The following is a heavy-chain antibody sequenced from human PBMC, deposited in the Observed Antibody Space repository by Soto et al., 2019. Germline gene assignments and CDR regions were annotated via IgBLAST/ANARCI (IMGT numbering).Heavy chain of an antibody. CDR1: GGSISSGGYY. J-gene: IGHJ5*02. Sequence: QVQLQESGPGLVKPSQTLSLTCTVSGGSISSGGYYWSWIRQHPGKGLEWIGYIYYSGSTYYNPSLKSRVTISVDTSKNQFSLKLSSVTAADTAVYFCARDQPELLRGNWFDPWGQGTLVTVSS. CDR3: ARDQPELLRGNWFDP. D-gene: IGHD1-7*01. V-gene: IGHV4-31*03. CDR2: IYYSGST.